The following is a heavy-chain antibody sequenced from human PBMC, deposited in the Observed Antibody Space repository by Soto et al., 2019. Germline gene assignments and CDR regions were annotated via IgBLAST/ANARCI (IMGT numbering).Heavy chain of an antibody. CDR2: IKSKTDGGTT. Sequence: GGSLRLSCAASGFTFSSYGMHWVRQAPGKGLEWVCRIKSKTDGGTTDYAAPVKGRFTISRDDSKNMLYLQMNSLETEDTALYYYTTDDPINKYWGQGTLVTFSS. V-gene: IGHV3-15*01. CDR3: TTDDPINKY. CDR1: GFTFSSYG. J-gene: IGHJ4*02.